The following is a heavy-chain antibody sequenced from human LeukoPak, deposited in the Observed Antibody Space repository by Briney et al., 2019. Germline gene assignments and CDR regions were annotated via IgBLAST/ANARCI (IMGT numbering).Heavy chain of an antibody. Sequence: PGRSLRLSCAASGFTFSTYAMHWVRQAPGKGLEWVTFISYDGSKKYYADSVRGRFTISRDNSKNTLYLQMNSLRLEDTALYYCAGGDPYRGYDYPGVWGQGTLVTVSP. CDR3: AGGDPYRGYDYPGV. V-gene: IGHV3-30*04. CDR2: ISYDGSKK. CDR1: GFTFSTYA. D-gene: IGHD5-12*01. J-gene: IGHJ4*02.